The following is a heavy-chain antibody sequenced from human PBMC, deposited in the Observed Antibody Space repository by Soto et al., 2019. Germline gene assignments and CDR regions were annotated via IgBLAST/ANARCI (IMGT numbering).Heavy chain of an antibody. CDR2: ISGYNGNT. D-gene: IGHD5-18*01. CDR1: GYTFSNYG. V-gene: IGHV1-18*01. J-gene: IGHJ6*02. CDR3: ARDPGFGFGYSYAFAMDV. Sequence: ASVKVSCKASGYTFSNYGISWGRQGPGQGLEWMGWISGYNGNTHYEEKVQDRIKMTTDTSTSTTYLELRSLRSDDTAVYFCARDPGFGFGYSYAFAMDVWGQGTTVTVSS.